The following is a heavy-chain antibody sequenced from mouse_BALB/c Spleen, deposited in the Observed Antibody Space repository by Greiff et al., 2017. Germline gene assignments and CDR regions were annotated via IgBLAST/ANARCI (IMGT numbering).Heavy chain of an antibody. V-gene: IGHV3-2*02. CDR2: ISYSGST. CDR3: ARRGGNYFYAMDY. Sequence: EVQRVESGPGLVKPSQSLSLTCTVTGYSITSDYAWNWIRQFPGNKLEWMGYISYSGSTSYNPSLKSRISITRDTSKNQFFLQLNSVTTEDTATYYCARRGGNYFYAMDYWGQGTSVTVSS. D-gene: IGHD2-1*01. J-gene: IGHJ4*01. CDR1: GYSITSDYA.